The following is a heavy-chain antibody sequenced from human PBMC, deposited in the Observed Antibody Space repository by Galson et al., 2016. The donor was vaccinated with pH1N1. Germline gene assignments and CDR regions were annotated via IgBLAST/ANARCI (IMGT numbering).Heavy chain of an antibody. CDR1: GFTFDDYA. Sequence: SLRLSCAASGFTFDDYAMHWVRQAPGKGLEWVSGISWNGGSIGYADSVKGRFTISRDNAKNSLYLQMNSLRAEDTALYYCAKDTGFLHNYFDYWGQGTLVTVSS. V-gene: IGHV3-9*01. CDR3: AKDTGFLHNYFDY. J-gene: IGHJ4*02. CDR2: ISWNGGSI. D-gene: IGHD3-3*01.